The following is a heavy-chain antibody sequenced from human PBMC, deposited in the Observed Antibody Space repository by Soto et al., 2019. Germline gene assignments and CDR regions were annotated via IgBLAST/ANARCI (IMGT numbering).Heavy chain of an antibody. CDR2: INPNSGGT. D-gene: IGHD4-17*01. J-gene: IGHJ4*02. Sequence: ASVKVSCKASGYTFTGYYIHWVRQAPGQGLDWMGWINPNSGGTKYAQKFQGWVTMTRDTSIRTAYREVSRLRSDDTAVYYCARSSELTTALAYWGQGTPVTVSS. V-gene: IGHV1-2*04. CDR1: GYTFTGYY. CDR3: ARSSELTTALAY.